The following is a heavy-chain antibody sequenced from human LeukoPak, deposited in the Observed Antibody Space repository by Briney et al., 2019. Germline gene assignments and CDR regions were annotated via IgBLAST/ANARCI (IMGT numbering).Heavy chain of an antibody. J-gene: IGHJ3*02. D-gene: IGHD6-13*01. V-gene: IGHV3-21*01. CDR2: ISSSSRYI. CDR1: GFTFSSYS. CDR3: ARDYRSLAAGAGTAFDI. Sequence: GGSLRLSCAASGFTFSSYSMNWVRQAPGKGLEWVSSISSSSRYIYYADSVKGRFTISRDNAKNSLYLQMNSLRAEDTAVYYCARDYRSLAAGAGTAFDIWGQGTMVTVSS.